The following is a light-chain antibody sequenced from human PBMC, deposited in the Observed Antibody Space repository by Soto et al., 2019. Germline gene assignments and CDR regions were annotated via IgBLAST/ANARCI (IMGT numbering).Light chain of an antibody. CDR1: QSVSSN. CDR3: QQYNNWPHT. V-gene: IGKV3-15*01. Sequence: EIVMTQSPATLSVSPGERATLSCRASQSVSSNLAWYQQKPGQAPRLLIYGASTRATGIPARFSGSGSGTAVTLTISSLQSEDFAVYYCQQYNNWPHTFGQGTKVEIK. J-gene: IGKJ1*01. CDR2: GAS.